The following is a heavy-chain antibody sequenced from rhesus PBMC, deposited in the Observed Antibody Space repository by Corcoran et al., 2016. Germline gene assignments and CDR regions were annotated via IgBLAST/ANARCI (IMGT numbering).Heavy chain of an antibody. CDR1: GYSISSVYG. J-gene: IGHJ2*01. D-gene: IGHD1-44*02. V-gene: IGHV4-127*01. Sequence: QVQLQESGPGLVKPSETLSLTCAVSGYSISSVYGWSWIRTTPGTGREWIGYIGGRRVRNNDNPARKSRVTISKDTSKNQFSLKLNSVTAADTAVYYCARRGGENWYCDLWGPGTPITISS. CDR2: IGGRRVRN. CDR3: ARRGGENWYCDL.